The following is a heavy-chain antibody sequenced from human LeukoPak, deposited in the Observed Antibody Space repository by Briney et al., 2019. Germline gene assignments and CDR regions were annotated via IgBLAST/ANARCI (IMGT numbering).Heavy chain of an antibody. Sequence: SGSLSLTCTVSGGSISSSSYYWGWIRQPPGKGLEWIGNLYYSVTTTYNPSLNSRVTMSVDTSKNQFSLKVSSVTAADTAVYYCARQWQWLVHAFDFWGQGTLVTVSS. V-gene: IGHV4-39*01. CDR2: LYYSVTT. CDR3: ARQWQWLVHAFDF. CDR1: GGSISSSSYY. J-gene: IGHJ4*02. D-gene: IGHD6-19*01.